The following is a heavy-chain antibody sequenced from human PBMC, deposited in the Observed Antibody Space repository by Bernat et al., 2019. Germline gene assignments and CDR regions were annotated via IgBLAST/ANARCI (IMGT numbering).Heavy chain of an antibody. CDR3: AKDPEGWGSSWYFDY. CDR1: GFTFSSYA. J-gene: IGHJ4*02. Sequence: VHLVESGGGLVKPGGSLRLSCAASGFTFSSYAMSWVRQAPGKGLEWVSAISGSGGSTYYADSVKGRFTISRDNSKNTLYLQMNSLRAEDTAVYYCAKDPEGWGSSWYFDYWCQGTLVTVS. D-gene: IGHD6-13*01. CDR2: ISGSGGST. V-gene: IGHV3-23*04.